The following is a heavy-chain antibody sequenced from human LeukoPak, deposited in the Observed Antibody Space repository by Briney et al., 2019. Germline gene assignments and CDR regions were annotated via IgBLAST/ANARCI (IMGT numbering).Heavy chain of an antibody. D-gene: IGHD3-22*01. Sequence: PGGSLGLSCAASGFTFSSYSMNWVRQAPGKGLEWVSSISNSGNYIYYADSLKGRFTISRDNAKNSVYLQMSSLTAEDTAVYYCAKALGSYYYDTIEYWGQGTLVTVSS. CDR3: AKALGSYYYDTIEY. J-gene: IGHJ4*02. CDR1: GFTFSSYS. V-gene: IGHV3-21*01. CDR2: ISNSGNYI.